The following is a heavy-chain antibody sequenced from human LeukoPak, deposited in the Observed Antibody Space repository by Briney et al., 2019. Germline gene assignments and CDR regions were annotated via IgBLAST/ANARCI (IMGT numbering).Heavy chain of an antibody. Sequence: PSETLSLTSAVNGESFNDFYWTWIRQPPGKGLEWIGQITHSGSTNYSPSLTSRVTISVDTSKKQFSLKVTSVTAADTGVYYCARGGSQYDYVWGTYRPSFDYWDEGTLVAVSS. J-gene: IGHJ4*02. CDR2: ITHSGST. V-gene: IGHV4-34*01. CDR3: ARGGSQYDYVWGTYRPSFDY. D-gene: IGHD3-16*02. CDR1: GESFNDFY.